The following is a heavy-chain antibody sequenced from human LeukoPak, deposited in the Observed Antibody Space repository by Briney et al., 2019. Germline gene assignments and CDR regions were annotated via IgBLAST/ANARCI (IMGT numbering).Heavy chain of an antibody. Sequence: PGGSLRLSCAASGFTFDDYAMHWVRQAPGKGLEWVSGINWNHIIDYADSVKGRFTISRDNAKNSLYLQMDSLRAEDTAIYYCARDVSGSYYDHWGQGTLVTVSS. D-gene: IGHD1-26*01. CDR2: INWNHII. CDR1: GFTFDDYA. J-gene: IGHJ5*02. V-gene: IGHV3-9*01. CDR3: ARDVSGSYYDH.